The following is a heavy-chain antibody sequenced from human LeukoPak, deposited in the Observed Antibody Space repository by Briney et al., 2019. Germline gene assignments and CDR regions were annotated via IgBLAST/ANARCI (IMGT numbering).Heavy chain of an antibody. CDR2: ISSSSSTI. V-gene: IGHV3-11*01. J-gene: IGHJ2*01. CDR1: GFTFSDYY. D-gene: IGHD3-10*01. CDR3: AKDRRPTVSGGYFDL. Sequence: PGGSLRLSCAASGFTFSDYYMSWIRQAPGKGLEWVSYISSSSSTIYYADSVKGRFTISRDNAKNSLYLQMNSLRAEDTALYYCAKDRRPTVSGGYFDLWGRGTLVIVSS.